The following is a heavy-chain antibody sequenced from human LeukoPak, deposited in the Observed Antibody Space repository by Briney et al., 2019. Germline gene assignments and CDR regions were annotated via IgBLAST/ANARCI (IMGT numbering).Heavy chain of an antibody. J-gene: IGHJ4*01. CDR2: ISGDGGST. D-gene: IGHD3-10*01. CDR3: AKDIAHVDHYGSGSYPDY. CDR1: GFTFDDYA. Sequence: PGGSLRLSCAASGFTFDDYAMHWVRQAPGKGLEWVSLISGDGGSTYYADSVKGRFTISRDNSKNPLYLQMNSLRTEDTALYYCAKDIAHVDHYGSGSYPDYWGPGTLVTVSS. V-gene: IGHV3-43*02.